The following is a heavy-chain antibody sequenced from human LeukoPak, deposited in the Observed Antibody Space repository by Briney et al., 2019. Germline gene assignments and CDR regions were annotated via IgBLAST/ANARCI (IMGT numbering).Heavy chain of an antibody. V-gene: IGHV1-2*02. Sequence: ASVKVSCKASGYTFTGYYMHWVRQAPGQGLEWMGWINPNSGGTNYAQKFQGRVTMTRDTSISTAYMELSRLRSDDTAVYYCARDYRSEYYDSSGYYYGFGFDCWGQGTLVTVSS. D-gene: IGHD3-22*01. CDR1: GYTFTGYY. J-gene: IGHJ4*02. CDR2: INPNSGGT. CDR3: ARDYRSEYYDSSGYYYGFGFDC.